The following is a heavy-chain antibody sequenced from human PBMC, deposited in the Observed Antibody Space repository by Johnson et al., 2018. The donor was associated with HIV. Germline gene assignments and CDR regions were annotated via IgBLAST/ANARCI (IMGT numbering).Heavy chain of an antibody. CDR1: GFTFSTYG. V-gene: IGHV3-33*01. CDR3: ARAQVLPDDAFDL. Sequence: VQLVESGGGVVQPGRSLRLSCAASGFTFSTYGMHWVRQAPGKGLEWVAVIWYDGSNKYYADSVKGRFTISRDNSKNTLFLQMNSLRAEDTAVYYCARAQVLPDDAFDLWGQGIKVTVSS. D-gene: IGHD2-2*01. J-gene: IGHJ3*01. CDR2: IWYDGSNK.